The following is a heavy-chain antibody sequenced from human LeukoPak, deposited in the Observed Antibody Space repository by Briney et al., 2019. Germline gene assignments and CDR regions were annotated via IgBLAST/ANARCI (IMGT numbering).Heavy chain of an antibody. D-gene: IGHD3-3*01. V-gene: IGHV4-34*01. CDR2: INHSGST. CDR3: AGGAMFYGFWSGYYVRKVPPPDY. Sequence: SETLSLTCAVYGGSFSGYYWSWIRQPPGKGLEWIGEINHSGSTNYNPSLKSRVTISVDTSKNQFSLKLSSVTAADTAVYYCAGGAMFYGFWSGYYVRKVPPPDYWGQGTLVTVSS. J-gene: IGHJ4*02. CDR1: GGSFSGYY.